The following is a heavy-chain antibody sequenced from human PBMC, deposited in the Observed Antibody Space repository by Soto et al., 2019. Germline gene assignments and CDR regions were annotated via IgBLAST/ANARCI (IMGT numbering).Heavy chain of an antibody. CDR2: MNPNSCNT. D-gene: IGHD2-15*01. V-gene: IGHV1-8*01. CDR1: GYTFTSYD. J-gene: IGHJ6*03. Sequence: ASVKVSCKASGYTFTSYDINWVRQATGQGLEWMGWMNPNSCNTGYAQKFQGRVTMTRNTSISTAYMELSSLRSEDTAVYYCARSHKGEYCSGGSCYSRKRYYYYYYMDVWGKGTTVTVSS. CDR3: ARSHKGEYCSGGSCYSRKRYYYYYYMDV.